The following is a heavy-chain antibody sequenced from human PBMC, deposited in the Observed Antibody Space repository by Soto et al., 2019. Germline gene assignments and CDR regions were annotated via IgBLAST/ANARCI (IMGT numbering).Heavy chain of an antibody. Sequence: QVQLVQSGAEVKKPGSSVEVSCKASGGSFTSYAVSWVRQAPGQGLEWMGGIIPMFGTAHYAQKFQGRVTITADESTRTVYMELSSLRSEDTAVYYCARFSPPRGYYAYWGQGTLVTVSS. CDR2: IIPMFGTA. D-gene: IGHD3-22*01. CDR1: GGSFTSYA. CDR3: ARFSPPRGYYAY. V-gene: IGHV1-69*01. J-gene: IGHJ4*02.